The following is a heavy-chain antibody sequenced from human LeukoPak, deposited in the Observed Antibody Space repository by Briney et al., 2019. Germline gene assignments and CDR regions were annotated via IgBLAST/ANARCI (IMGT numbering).Heavy chain of an antibody. V-gene: IGHV3-21*01. D-gene: IGHD6-19*01. CDR2: ISSSSSYI. CDR3: ARAPTVVSGWSPNYYFDC. CDR1: GFTFSSYS. J-gene: IGHJ4*02. Sequence: PGGSLRLSCAASGFTFSSYSMNWVRQAPGKGPEWVSSISSSSSYIYYADSVKGRFTISRDNAKNSLYLQMNSLRAEDTAVYYCARAPTVVSGWSPNYYFDCWGQATLVTVSS.